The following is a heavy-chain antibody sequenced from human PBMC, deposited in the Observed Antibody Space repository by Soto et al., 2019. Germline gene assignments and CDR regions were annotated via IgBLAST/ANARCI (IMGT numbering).Heavy chain of an antibody. Sequence: LSLTCTVSGGSVSSGSYYWSWIRQPPGKGLEWIGYIYYSGSTNYNPSLKSRVTISVDTSKNQFSLKLSSVTAADTAVYYCARSAIRTTTPRGVIIRPDAFDIWGQGTMVTVSS. CDR3: ARSAIRTTTPRGVIIRPDAFDI. CDR2: IYYSGST. D-gene: IGHD3-10*01. CDR1: GGSVSSGSYY. V-gene: IGHV4-61*01. J-gene: IGHJ3*02.